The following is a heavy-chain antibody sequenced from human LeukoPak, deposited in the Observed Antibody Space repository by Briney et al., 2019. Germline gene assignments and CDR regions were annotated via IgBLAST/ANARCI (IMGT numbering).Heavy chain of an antibody. Sequence: PGGSLRLSCAASGFTFSSYAMHWVRQAPGKGLEYVSAISSNGGGTYYANSVKGRFTISRDNSKNTLYLQMGSLKTEDMAVYYCASPGAYYWGQGTLVTVSS. V-gene: IGHV3-64*01. CDR3: ASPGAYY. J-gene: IGHJ4*02. CDR1: GFTFSSYA. CDR2: ISSNGGGT.